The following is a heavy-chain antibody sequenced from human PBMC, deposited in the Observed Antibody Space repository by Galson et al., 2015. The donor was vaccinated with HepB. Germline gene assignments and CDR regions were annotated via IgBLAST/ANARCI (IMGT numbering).Heavy chain of an antibody. V-gene: IGHV1-18*01. CDR2: ISTYNGNS. J-gene: IGHJ3*02. CDR1: GYTFTSYG. CDR3: ARCRWELLGGPEDAFYI. D-gene: IGHD1-26*01. Sequence: SVKVSCKASGYTFTSYGINWVRQAPGQGLEWMGWISTYNGNSKYAQKLQGRVTMTTDTSTRTAYMELRSLRSDDTAVYYCARCRWELLGGPEDAFYIWGQGTMVTVSS.